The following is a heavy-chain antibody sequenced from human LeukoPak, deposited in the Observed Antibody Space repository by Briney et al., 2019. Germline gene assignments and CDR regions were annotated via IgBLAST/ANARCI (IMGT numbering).Heavy chain of an antibody. Sequence: SVKVSCKASGGTFSSYAISWVRQAPGQGLEWMGGIIPIFGTANYAQKFQGRVTITTDESTSTAYMELSSLASDDTAVYYCARDVRGGDSRPPNPYFYYMDVWGKGTTVTVPS. J-gene: IGHJ6*03. V-gene: IGHV1-69*05. CDR1: GGTFSSYA. CDR3: ARDVRGGDSRPPNPYFYYMDV. D-gene: IGHD2-21*02. CDR2: IIPIFGTA.